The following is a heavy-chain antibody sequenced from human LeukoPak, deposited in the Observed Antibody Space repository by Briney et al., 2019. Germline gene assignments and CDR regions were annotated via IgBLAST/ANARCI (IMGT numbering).Heavy chain of an antibody. CDR1: GASFNTYY. V-gene: IGHV4-34*01. J-gene: IGHJ5*01. D-gene: IGHD2-8*01. CDR2: VKHDGDT. CDR3: ARGPVALPNDRLSLFFDF. Sequence: KPSATLSLTCAVYGASFNTYYWTWIRQSPDKGLEWIGEVKHDGDTNVNPSLRSRVVMSVDASKNQFSLKMTSVTAADTAIYFCARGPVALPNDRLSLFFDFWGQGTLVTVSS.